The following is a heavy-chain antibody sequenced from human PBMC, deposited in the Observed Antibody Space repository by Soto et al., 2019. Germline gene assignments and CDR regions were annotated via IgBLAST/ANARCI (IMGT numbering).Heavy chain of an antibody. CDR2: IIPIFGTA. V-gene: IGHV1-69*01. D-gene: IGHD3-16*02. CDR3: ARGYDYVWGCYRYYYYYSMDV. Sequence: QVQLVQSGAEVKKPGSSVKVSCKASGGTFSSYAISWVRQAPGQGLEWMGGIIPIFGTANYAQKFQGRVTITADDSTSTDYMELNSLRSEETAVYYCARGYDYVWGCYRYYYYYSMDVWGQGPTVTVSS. J-gene: IGHJ6*02. CDR1: GGTFSSYA.